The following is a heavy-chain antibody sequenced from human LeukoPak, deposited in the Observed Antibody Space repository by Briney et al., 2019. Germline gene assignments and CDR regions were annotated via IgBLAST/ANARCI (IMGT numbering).Heavy chain of an antibody. CDR1: GFTFSSYN. Sequence: GGSLRLSCAASGFTFSSYNMNWVRQAPGKGLEWVSSISSSSSYIYYADSVKGRFTISRDNAKNSLYLQMNSLRAEDMAVYYCARDGTAVGINYDYWGQGTLVTVSS. CDR3: ARDGTAVGINYDY. J-gene: IGHJ4*02. V-gene: IGHV3-21*04. CDR2: ISSSSSYI. D-gene: IGHD6-13*01.